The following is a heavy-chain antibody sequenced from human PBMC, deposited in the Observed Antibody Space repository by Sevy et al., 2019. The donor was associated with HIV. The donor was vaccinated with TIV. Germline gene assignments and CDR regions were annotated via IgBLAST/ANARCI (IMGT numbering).Heavy chain of an antibody. Sequence: GESLKISCKVSGFTFGDHVMTWFRQAPGKGLEWVGFIRSKVYGGTTEYAASVKGRFIISRDDSKSIAYLRMNSLKTEDTGVYYCSRADYYGSDGGYYGMDVWGQGTTVTVSS. V-gene: IGHV3-49*03. J-gene: IGHJ6*02. CDR2: IRSKVYGGTT. D-gene: IGHD3-10*01. CDR1: GFTFGDHV. CDR3: SRADYYGSDGGYYGMDV.